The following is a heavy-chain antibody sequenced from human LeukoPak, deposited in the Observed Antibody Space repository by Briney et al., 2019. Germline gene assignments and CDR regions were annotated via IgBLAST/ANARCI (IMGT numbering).Heavy chain of an antibody. D-gene: IGHD3-10*01. CDR2: IYYSGST. CDR3: ARRYGSGSYYDLNWFDP. V-gene: IGHV4-39*01. J-gene: IGHJ5*02. CDR1: GGSISSSSYY. Sequence: SETLSLTCTVSGGSISSSSYYWGWIRQPPGKGLEWIGSIYYSGSTYYNPSLKSRATISVDTSKNQFSLKLSSVTAADTAVYYCARRYGSGSYYDLNWFDPWGQGTLVTVSS.